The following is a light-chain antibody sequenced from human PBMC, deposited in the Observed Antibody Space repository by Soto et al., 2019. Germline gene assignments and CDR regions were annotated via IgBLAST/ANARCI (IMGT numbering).Light chain of an antibody. CDR1: QSVSRR. Sequence: DIQMTQSPSTLSASVGDRITITCRASQSVSRRLAWFQQKPGKAPKLLIYDASSLESGVPSRFSGRGSGTEFTLTISSLKPDDCATYYCHTYNSYSLHTFGQGNKLEIK. CDR3: HTYNSYSLHT. V-gene: IGKV1-5*01. CDR2: DAS. J-gene: IGKJ2*01.